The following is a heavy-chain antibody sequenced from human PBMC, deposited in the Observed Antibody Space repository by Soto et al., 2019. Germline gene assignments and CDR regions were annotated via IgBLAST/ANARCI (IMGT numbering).Heavy chain of an antibody. CDR3: ARGPYSSGWYYFDY. V-gene: IGHV1-69*12. D-gene: IGHD6-19*01. CDR2: IIPIFGTA. Sequence: QVQLVQSGAEVKKPGSSVKVSCKASGGTFSSYAISWVRQAPGQGLEWMGGIIPIFGTANYAQKFQGRVMITADESTSTAYMELSSLRSEDTAVYYCARGPYSSGWYYFDYWGQGTLVTVSS. CDR1: GGTFSSYA. J-gene: IGHJ4*02.